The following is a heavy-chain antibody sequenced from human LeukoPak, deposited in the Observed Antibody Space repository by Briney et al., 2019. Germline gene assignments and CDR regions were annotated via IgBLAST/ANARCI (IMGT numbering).Heavy chain of an antibody. CDR1: GFTFSSYS. CDR3: ARDLVVVPAAMLDI. CDR2: ISSSSSTI. D-gene: IGHD2-2*01. Sequence: GGSLRLSCAASGFTFSSYSMNWVRQAPGKGLEWVSYISSSSSTINYADSVKGRFTISRDNAKNSLYLQMNSLRAEDTAVYYCARDLVVVPAAMLDIWGQGTMVTVSS. J-gene: IGHJ3*02. V-gene: IGHV3-48*01.